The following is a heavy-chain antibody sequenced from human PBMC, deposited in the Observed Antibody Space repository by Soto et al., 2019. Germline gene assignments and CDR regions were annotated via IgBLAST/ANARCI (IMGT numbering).Heavy chain of an antibody. J-gene: IGHJ5*02. CDR1: GFTFSSYG. D-gene: IGHD5-18*01. V-gene: IGHV3-30*18. Sequence: QVQLVGSGGGVVQPGRSLRLSCAASGFTFSSYGMHWVRQAPGKGLEWEAVISYDGSNKYYADSVKGRFTISRDNSKNTLYLQMNSLRAEDTAVYYCAKARGYSYGFNWFDPWGQGTLVTVSS. CDR2: ISYDGSNK. CDR3: AKARGYSYGFNWFDP.